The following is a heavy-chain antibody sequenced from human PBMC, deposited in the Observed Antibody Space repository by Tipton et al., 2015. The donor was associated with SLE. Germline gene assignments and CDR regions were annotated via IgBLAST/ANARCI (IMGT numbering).Heavy chain of an antibody. D-gene: IGHD1-26*01. CDR3: AKADGVVGGQVPYWYFDL. Sequence: TLSLTCTVSGGPISSSSYYWGWIRQPPGKGLEWIGSIYYSGSTYYNPSLKSRVTISVDTSKNQFSLKLSSVTAADTAMYYCAKADGVVGGQVPYWYFDLWGRGTLVTVSS. CDR1: GGPISSSSYY. CDR2: IYYSGST. V-gene: IGHV4-39*07. J-gene: IGHJ2*01.